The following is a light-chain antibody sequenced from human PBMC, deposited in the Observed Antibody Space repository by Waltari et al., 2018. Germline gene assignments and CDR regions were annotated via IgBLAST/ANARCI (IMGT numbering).Light chain of an antibody. J-gene: IGKJ1*01. Sequence: ETVMTQSPATLSVSPGESATLSCRTSQTVSSNLAWYQQKPGQAPRLLIYVASIRATGVPARFSGSGSGTQFTLTIHSLQSEDFAIYYCQQYNTWPPWTFGQGTKVDIK. V-gene: IGKV3-15*01. CDR1: QTVSSN. CDR2: VAS. CDR3: QQYNTWPPWT.